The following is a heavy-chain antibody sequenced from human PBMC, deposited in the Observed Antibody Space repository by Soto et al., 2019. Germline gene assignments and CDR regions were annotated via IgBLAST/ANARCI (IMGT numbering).Heavy chain of an antibody. D-gene: IGHD3-3*01. CDR1: GFTFSSYG. V-gene: IGHV3-30*18. CDR2: ISYDGSNK. J-gene: IGHJ4*02. CDR3: AKDSMFLEWLFPSV. Sequence: PGGSLRLSCAASGFTFSSYGVHWVRQAPGKGLEWVAVISYDGSNKYYADSVKGRFTISRDNSKNTLYLQMNSLRAEDTAVYYCAKDSMFLEWLFPSVWGQGTLVTVSS.